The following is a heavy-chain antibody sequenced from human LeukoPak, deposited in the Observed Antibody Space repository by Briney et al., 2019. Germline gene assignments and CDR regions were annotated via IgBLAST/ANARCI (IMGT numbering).Heavy chain of an antibody. CDR2: IYYSGGT. D-gene: IGHD3-10*01. V-gene: IGHV4-39*07. CDR1: GGSISSSSYY. Sequence: TSETLSLTCTVSGGSISSSSYYWGWIRQPPGKGLEWIGSIYYSGGTYYNPSLKSRVTISVDTSKNQFSLKLSSVTAADTAVYYCARINPGALLWYPNWFDPWGQGTLVTVSS. J-gene: IGHJ5*02. CDR3: ARINPGALLWYPNWFDP.